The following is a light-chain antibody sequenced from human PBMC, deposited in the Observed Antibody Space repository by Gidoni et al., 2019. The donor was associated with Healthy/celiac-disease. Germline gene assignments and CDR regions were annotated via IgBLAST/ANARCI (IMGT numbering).Light chain of an antibody. Sequence: DIQMTQSPSTLSASVGDRVTITCRASQSISSWLAWYQQKPGKAPKLLIYDASSLESGVPSRFSGSGSGTEFTLTISSLQTDDLATYYCQQYNSRTFGQGTKVEIK. CDR3: QQYNSRT. V-gene: IGKV1-5*01. J-gene: IGKJ1*01. CDR1: QSISSW. CDR2: DAS.